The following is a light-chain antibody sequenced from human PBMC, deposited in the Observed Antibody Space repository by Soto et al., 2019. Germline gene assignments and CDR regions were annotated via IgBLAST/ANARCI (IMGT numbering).Light chain of an antibody. J-gene: IGLJ1*01. V-gene: IGLV2-23*02. CDR2: EVS. CDR1: SSDVGSYNL. Sequence: QSALTQPASVSGSPGQSIAISCTGTSSDVGSYNLVSWYQQHPGKAPKLMIYEVSKRPSGVSNRFSGSKSGNTASLTISGVQAEDEADYYCCSYAGSSTFGPYVFGTGTKVTVL. CDR3: CSYAGSSTFGPYV.